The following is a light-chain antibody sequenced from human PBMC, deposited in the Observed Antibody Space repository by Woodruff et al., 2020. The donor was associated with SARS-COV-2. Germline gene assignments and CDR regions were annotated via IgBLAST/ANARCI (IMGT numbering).Light chain of an antibody. J-gene: IGLJ2*01. Sequence: VSKRPSGVPDRLSGSKSGNTASLTVSGLQDEDEAEYYCSSFADSSSVVFGGGTKLTVL. CDR2: VS. CDR3: SSFADSSSVV. V-gene: IGLV2-8*01.